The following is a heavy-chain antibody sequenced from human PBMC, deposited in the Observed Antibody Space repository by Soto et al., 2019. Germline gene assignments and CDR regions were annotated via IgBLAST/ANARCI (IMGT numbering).Heavy chain of an antibody. Sequence: QVQLVESGGGVVQPGGSPTLSCVASGFTIRTYAMHWVRQAPGKGLEWVALISYDGSSRYYTESVNGRFTISRDNSKNTVFLRMSSLRAEDTAVYYCARDWDRGGGTYHWYFALWGRGTLVTVSS. CDR1: GFTIRTYA. V-gene: IGHV3-30-3*01. CDR2: ISYDGSSR. D-gene: IGHD1-26*01. J-gene: IGHJ2*01. CDR3: ARDWDRGGGTYHWYFAL.